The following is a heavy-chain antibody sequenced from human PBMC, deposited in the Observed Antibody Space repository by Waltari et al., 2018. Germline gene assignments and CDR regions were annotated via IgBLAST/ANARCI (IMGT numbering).Heavy chain of an antibody. D-gene: IGHD3-9*01. J-gene: IGHJ4*02. V-gene: IGHV1-69*01. CDR1: GGSFNRLT. Sequence: QVQLVQSGAEVKKPGSSVKVSCKTSGGSFNRLTLSWVRQAPGQGLEWMGGIIPVLHTANYAQNFQGRVTITADESSQTAYMEMSSLRFEDTAVYYCVTISSRYPFWGQRTLVTVSS. CDR2: IIPVLHTA. CDR3: VTISSRYPF.